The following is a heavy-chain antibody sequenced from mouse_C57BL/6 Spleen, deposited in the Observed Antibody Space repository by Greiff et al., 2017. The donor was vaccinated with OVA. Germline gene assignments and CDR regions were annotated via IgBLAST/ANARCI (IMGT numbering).Heavy chain of an antibody. CDR2: INPSSGYT. V-gene: IGHV1-7*01. CDR3: ASPPYYYGSSGVYYYAMDY. D-gene: IGHD1-1*01. Sequence: QVQLQQSGAELAKPGASVKLSCKASGYTFTSYWMHWVKQRPGQGLEWIGYINPSSGYTKYNQKFKDKATLTADKSSSTAYMQLSSLTYEDSAVYYCASPPYYYGSSGVYYYAMDYWGQGTSVTVSS. CDR1: GYTFTSYW. J-gene: IGHJ4*01.